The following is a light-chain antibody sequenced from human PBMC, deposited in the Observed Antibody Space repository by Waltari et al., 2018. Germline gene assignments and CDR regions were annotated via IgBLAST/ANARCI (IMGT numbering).Light chain of an antibody. V-gene: IGLV1-51*02. CDR2: ENT. CDR1: SSNIGKNY. Sequence: QSLLTQPPSVSAAPGQTVTISCSGSSSNIGKNYVSWYQQFPGTAPKLLIDENTKVPSGIPDRFSGSKSGTSATLAMTALQTGDEADYFCGPWDSSLSVGEFGEGTKVTVL. CDR3: GPWDSSLSVGE. J-gene: IGLJ2*01.